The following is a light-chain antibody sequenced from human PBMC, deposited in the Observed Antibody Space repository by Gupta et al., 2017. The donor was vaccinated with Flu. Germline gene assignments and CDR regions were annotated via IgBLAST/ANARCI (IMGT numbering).Light chain of an antibody. CDR1: HGLVYSDGNTY. Sequence: DVVMTQSPLSLPVTLGQPASISCRSSHGLVYSDGNTYLHWFQQRPGQSPRRLIYQVSYRDSGVPDRFSGSGSGTDFTLKISRGEDEDVGIYYCMQGEHCPWSFGQVTTLEIK. V-gene: IGKV2-30*01. J-gene: IGKJ1*01. CDR3: MQGEHCPWS. CDR2: QVS.